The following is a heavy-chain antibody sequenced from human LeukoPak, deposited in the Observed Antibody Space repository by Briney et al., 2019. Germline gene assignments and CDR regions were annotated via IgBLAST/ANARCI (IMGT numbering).Heavy chain of an antibody. J-gene: IGHJ3*02. D-gene: IGHD6-13*01. V-gene: IGHV3-64*01. CDR2: ISSNGGST. CDR1: GFSFSNYV. Sequence: GGSLRLSCAASGFSFSNYVMHWVRQAPGKGLEYVSAISSNGGSTFYANSVKDRFTISRDNSKNTLHLQMGSLRPEDMAVYYCVRVYAGIWYAAFDIWGQGTMVTVSS. CDR3: VRVYAGIWYAAFDI.